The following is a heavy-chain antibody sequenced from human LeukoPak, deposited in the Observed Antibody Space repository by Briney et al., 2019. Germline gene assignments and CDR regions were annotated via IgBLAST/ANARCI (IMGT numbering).Heavy chain of an antibody. V-gene: IGHV3-30*09. J-gene: IGHJ6*02. CDR3: ARDHITATPRFMYDSGTPGYYGMDV. CDR1: GFTFSRYG. CDR2: VSSDGNTK. D-gene: IGHD3-10*01. Sequence: PGGSLRLSCAASGFTFSRYGMHWVRQAPGNGLEWVAVVSSDGNTKDYAASVQGRFAISRDNSKNTLYLQMSFLRLEDTAVYYCARDHITATPRFMYDSGTPGYYGMDVWGQGTTVSVSS.